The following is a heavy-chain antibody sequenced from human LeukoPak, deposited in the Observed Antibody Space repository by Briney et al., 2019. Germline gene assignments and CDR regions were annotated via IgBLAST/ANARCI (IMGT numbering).Heavy chain of an antibody. Sequence: ASVKVSCKVSGYTLTELSMHWVRQAPGKGLEWMGGFDPEDGETIYAQKFKGRVTMTEDTSTDTAYMELSSLRSEATAVYYCARDLVNWNYALAFDIWGQGTMVTVSS. CDR3: ARDLVNWNYALAFDI. D-gene: IGHD1-7*01. J-gene: IGHJ3*02. CDR2: FDPEDGET. CDR1: GYTLTELS. V-gene: IGHV1-24*01.